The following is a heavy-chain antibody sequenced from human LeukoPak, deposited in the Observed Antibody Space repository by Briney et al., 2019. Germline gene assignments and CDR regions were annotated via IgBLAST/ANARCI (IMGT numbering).Heavy chain of an antibody. J-gene: IGHJ4*02. CDR1: GFTFSSYS. D-gene: IGHD1-14*01. CDR3: ARFTGYFDY. Sequence: GGSLRLSCVASGFTFSSYSMNWVRQAPGKGLEWVSYISSSSSIIYHADSVKGRFTISRDNAKNSLYLQMNSLRAEDTAVYYCARFTGYFDYWGQGTLVTVSS. V-gene: IGHV3-48*01. CDR2: ISSSSSII.